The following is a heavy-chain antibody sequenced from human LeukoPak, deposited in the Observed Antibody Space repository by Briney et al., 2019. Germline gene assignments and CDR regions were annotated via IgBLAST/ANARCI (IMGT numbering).Heavy chain of an antibody. V-gene: IGHV3-64*01. D-gene: IGHD4-23*01. Sequence: GGSLRLSCAASGFTFSSYAMHWVRQAPGKGLEYVSAISSNGGSTYYANSVKGRFTISRDSSKNTLYLQMNSLRAEDTAVYYCASLTVVTPPGDYFDYWGQGTLVTVSS. CDR3: ASLTVVTPPGDYFDY. CDR1: GFTFSSYA. CDR2: ISSNGGST. J-gene: IGHJ4*02.